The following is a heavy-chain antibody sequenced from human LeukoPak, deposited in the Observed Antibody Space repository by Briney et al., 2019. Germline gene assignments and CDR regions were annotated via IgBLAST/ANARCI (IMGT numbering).Heavy chain of an antibody. CDR1: GYTFTGYY. D-gene: IGHD2-15*01. CDR2: INPNSGGT. J-gene: IGHJ3*02. CDR3: ASGREYCSGGSCYSSDDAFDI. V-gene: IGHV1-2*02. Sequence: ASVKVSCKASGYTFTGYYMHWVRQAPGQGLEWMGWINPNSGGTDYAQKFQGRVTMTRDTSISTAYMELSRLRSDDTAVYYCASGREYCSGGSCYSSDDAFDIWGQGTMVTVSS.